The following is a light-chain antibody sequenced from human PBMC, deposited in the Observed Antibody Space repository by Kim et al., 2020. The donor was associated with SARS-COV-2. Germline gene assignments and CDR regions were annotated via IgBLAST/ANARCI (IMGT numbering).Light chain of an antibody. CDR3: QKYNSAPWT. CDR2: AAS. Sequence: ASVGDRVTITCRASQDSANSLALYQQKRGKVPKVLIYAASTLQSGVPSRFSSSGSGTEFTLTIGSLQAEDVATYYCQKYNSAPWTFGPGTKVDIK. J-gene: IGKJ1*01. CDR1: QDSANS. V-gene: IGKV1-27*01.